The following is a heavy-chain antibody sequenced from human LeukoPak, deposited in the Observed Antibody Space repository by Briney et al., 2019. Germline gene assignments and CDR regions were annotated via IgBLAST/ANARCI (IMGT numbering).Heavy chain of an antibody. CDR2: ISSSGSTI. CDR1: GFTFSSYE. J-gene: IGHJ4*02. V-gene: IGHV3-48*03. D-gene: IGHD3-10*02. CDR3: ARAMLDGDYIDY. Sequence: GGSLRLSCAASGFTFSSYEMNWVRQAPGKGLEWVSYISSSGSTIYYADSVRGRFPISIDSAKTSLYLQMNCLRAEDTAVYYCARAMLDGDYIDYWGQGTLVTVSS.